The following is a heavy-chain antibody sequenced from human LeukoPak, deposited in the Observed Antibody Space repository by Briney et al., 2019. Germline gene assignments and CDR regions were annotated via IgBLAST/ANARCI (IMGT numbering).Heavy chain of an antibody. Sequence: GRSLRLSCAASGFTFSSYAMHWVRQAPGKGLEWVAVISYDGSNKYYADSVKGRFTISRDNSKNTLYLQMNSLGAEDTAVYYCAKEGPRLPAANHAGFDPWGQGTLVTVSS. J-gene: IGHJ5*02. D-gene: IGHD2-2*01. V-gene: IGHV3-30-3*01. CDR1: GFTFSSYA. CDR3: AKEGPRLPAANHAGFDP. CDR2: ISYDGSNK.